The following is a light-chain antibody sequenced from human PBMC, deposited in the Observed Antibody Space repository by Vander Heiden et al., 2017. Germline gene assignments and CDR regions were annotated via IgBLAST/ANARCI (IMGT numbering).Light chain of an antibody. V-gene: IGKV3-11*01. CDR2: DAS. CDR1: QSVSSY. CDR3: QQRSNWPPWT. Sequence: EIVLTQSPATLSLSPGERATLSCRASQSVSSYLAWYQQKPGQAPRLLIYDASNRATGIQARFSGSGSGTDFTLTISSLEPEDFAVYYCQQRSNWPPWTFGQGTRWKSN. J-gene: IGKJ1*01.